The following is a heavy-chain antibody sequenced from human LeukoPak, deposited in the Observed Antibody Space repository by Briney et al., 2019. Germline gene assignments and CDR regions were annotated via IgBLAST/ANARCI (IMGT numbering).Heavy chain of an antibody. Sequence: PSETLSLTCTVSGDSISSSNYYWGWIRQPPGKGLEWIGSIYYGGITYYNPSLKSRVTISVDTSKNQFSLTLRSVTAADTAVYYCARETEKQWQYWGQGTMATVSS. CDR3: ARETEKQWQY. J-gene: IGHJ3*01. D-gene: IGHD6-19*01. CDR2: IYYGGIT. V-gene: IGHV4-39*07. CDR1: GDSISSSNYY.